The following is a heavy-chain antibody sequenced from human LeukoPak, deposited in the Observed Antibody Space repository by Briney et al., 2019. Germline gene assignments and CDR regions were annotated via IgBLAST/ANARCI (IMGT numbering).Heavy chain of an antibody. CDR3: ATVTKVDFGY. CDR1: GFTFSSYT. J-gene: IGHJ4*02. CDR2: VSVEGIGR. V-gene: IGHV3-30*04. Sequence: GRSLRLSCAASGFTFSSYTMYWFRQAPGKGLEWVASVSVEGIGRYFPGSVEGRFTISRDNSKNTVYLQMNNVRIEDTAVYFCATVTKVDFGYWGQGTLVTVSS. D-gene: IGHD4-11*01.